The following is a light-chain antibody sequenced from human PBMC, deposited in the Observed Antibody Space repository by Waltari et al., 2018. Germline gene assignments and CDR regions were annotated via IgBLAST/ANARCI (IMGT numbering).Light chain of an antibody. V-gene: IGLV2-23*01. J-gene: IGLJ3*02. CDR3: CSYARSRTLL. CDR1: SSAIGTYNY. CDR2: GVT. Sequence: QSALTQPASVSGSPGQSTTISCTGTSSAIGTYNYGSWYQQYPGKAPKLMIHGVTNRPSGVSDRFSGSKSGNTASLTISGLQAEDEAVYYCCSYARSRTLLFGGGTELTVL.